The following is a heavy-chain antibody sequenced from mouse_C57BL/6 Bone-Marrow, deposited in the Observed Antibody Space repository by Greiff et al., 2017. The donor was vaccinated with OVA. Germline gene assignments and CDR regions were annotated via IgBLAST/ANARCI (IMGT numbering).Heavy chain of an antibody. J-gene: IGHJ4*01. D-gene: IGHD3-1*01. Sequence: VQLQQSGTVLARPGASVKMSCKTSGYTFTSYWMHWVKQRPGQGLEWIGAIYPGNSETRYNQKFKGKAKLTAVTTASIAYMELSSLAYEDSAVYYCTRKAGLYYYGRDYWGQGTTVTVSS. V-gene: IGHV1-5*01. CDR2: IYPGNSET. CDR3: TRKAGLYYYGRDY. CDR1: GYTFTSYW.